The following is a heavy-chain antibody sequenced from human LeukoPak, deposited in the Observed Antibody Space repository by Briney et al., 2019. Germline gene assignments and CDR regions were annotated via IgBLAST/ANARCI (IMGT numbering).Heavy chain of an antibody. CDR3: ARDRDFWSGDSWFDL. D-gene: IGHD3-3*01. CDR2: VYYSGIT. Sequence: SETLSLTSTVSGGSLSSHYWTWIRQPPGKGLEWIGYVYYSGITHYNPSLKSRVTLSIDTSKNQFSLNLSSVTAAGTAVYYCARDRDFWSGDSWFDLWGQGTLVTVSS. V-gene: IGHV4-59*11. CDR1: GGSLSSHY. J-gene: IGHJ5*02.